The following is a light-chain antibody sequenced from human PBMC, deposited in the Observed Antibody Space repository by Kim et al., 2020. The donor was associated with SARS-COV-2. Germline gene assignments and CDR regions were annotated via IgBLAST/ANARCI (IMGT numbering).Light chain of an antibody. CDR1: SRDVGGYNY. Sequence: GQSLPISCTGTSRDVGGYNYVSWYQQHPGKAPNLMIYDVSNRPSGVSNRFSGSKSVNTASLTISGLQAEDEADYYCSSHTSSHTVVFGGGTQLTVL. V-gene: IGLV2-14*03. J-gene: IGLJ2*01. CDR2: DVS. CDR3: SSHTSSHTVV.